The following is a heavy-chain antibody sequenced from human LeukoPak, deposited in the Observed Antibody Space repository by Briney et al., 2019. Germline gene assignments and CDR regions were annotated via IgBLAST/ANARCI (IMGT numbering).Heavy chain of an antibody. V-gene: IGHV1-2*02. Sequence: ASVKVSCKASGYTFTGYYMHWVRQAPGQGVEWMGWINPNSGGTNYAQKFQGRVTKTRDRAIRKAYMERRRKRAGDTAVYYCARGLVRSDIVVVAYWGQGTLVTVSS. D-gene: IGHD2-2*01. CDR2: INPNSGGT. CDR1: GYTFTGYY. J-gene: IGHJ4*02. CDR3: ARGLVRSDIVVVAY.